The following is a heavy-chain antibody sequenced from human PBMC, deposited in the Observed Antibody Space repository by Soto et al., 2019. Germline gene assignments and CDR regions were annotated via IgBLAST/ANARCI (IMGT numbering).Heavy chain of an antibody. CDR1: GYTFSSYG. CDR2: IGAYNGNT. Sequence: GASVKVSCKASGYTFSSYGVAWVRQAPGQGLEWMGWIGAYNGNTNYAHSLQGRVTLTTDTSTSTAYMELRSLRSDDTAVYYCARDPGSFYYGAIVNFDYWGQGTLVTVSS. D-gene: IGHD3-10*01. V-gene: IGHV1-18*01. CDR3: ARDPGSFYYGAIVNFDY. J-gene: IGHJ4*02.